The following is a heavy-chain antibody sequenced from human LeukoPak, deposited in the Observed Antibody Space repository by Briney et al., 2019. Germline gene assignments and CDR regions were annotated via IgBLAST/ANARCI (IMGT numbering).Heavy chain of an antibody. Sequence: HPGGSLRLSCAASGFTFSRSWTCSVRQAPGKGLEWVANINHDGSEKYYVDSVKRRFTNSRDNAKNSLYLQMNSLRAEDTAVYYCARIDFWMGMDVWGKGTTVTVSS. CDR3: ARIDFWMGMDV. CDR1: GFTFSRSW. CDR2: INHDGSEK. D-gene: IGHD3-3*01. J-gene: IGHJ6*04. V-gene: IGHV3-7*01.